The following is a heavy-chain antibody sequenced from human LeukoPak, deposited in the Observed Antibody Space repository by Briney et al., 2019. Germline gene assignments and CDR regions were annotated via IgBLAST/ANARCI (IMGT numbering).Heavy chain of an antibody. J-gene: IGHJ4*02. CDR3: ARDRRLVVRGVINSNFDY. Sequence: GSLRLSCAASGFTFSSYEMNWVRQAPGKGLEWVSYISSSGSTIYYADSVKGRFTISRDNAKNSLYLQMNSLRAEDTAVYYCARDRRLVVRGVINSNFDYWGQGTLVTVSS. CDR2: ISSSGSTI. D-gene: IGHD3-10*01. V-gene: IGHV3-48*03. CDR1: GFTFSSYE.